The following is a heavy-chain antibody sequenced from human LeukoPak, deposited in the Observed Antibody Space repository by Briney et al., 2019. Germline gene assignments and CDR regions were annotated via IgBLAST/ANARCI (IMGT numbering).Heavy chain of an antibody. V-gene: IGHV5-51*01. CDR1: GYSFTSYW. D-gene: IGHD3-22*01. CDR3: ARGGYYYDSSGCSHFNY. J-gene: IGHJ4*02. CDR2: IHPGDSDT. Sequence: GESLKISCKGSGYSFTSYWIGWVRQMPGKGLEWMGIIHPGDSDTRYSPSFQGQVTISADKSISTAYLQWSSLKASDTAMYYYARGGYYYDSSGCSHFNYWGQGTLVTVSS.